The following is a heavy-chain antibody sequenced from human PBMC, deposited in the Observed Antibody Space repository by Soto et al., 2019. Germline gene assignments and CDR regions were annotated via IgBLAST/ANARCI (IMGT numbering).Heavy chain of an antibody. J-gene: IGHJ4*02. CDR3: ARSTPLYCSGGSCYPEGRVPTLDY. CDR1: GYTFTGYY. D-gene: IGHD2-15*01. Sequence: ASVKVSCKASGYTFTGYYMHWVRQAPGQGLEWMGWINPNSGGTNYAQKFQGWVTMTRDTSISTAYMDLGRLRSDDTAVYYCARSTPLYCSGGSCYPEGRVPTLDYWGQGTLVTVSS. V-gene: IGHV1-2*04. CDR2: INPNSGGT.